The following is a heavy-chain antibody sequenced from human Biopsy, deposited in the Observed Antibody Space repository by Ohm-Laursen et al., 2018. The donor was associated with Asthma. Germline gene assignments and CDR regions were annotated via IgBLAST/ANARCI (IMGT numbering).Heavy chain of an antibody. CDR1: GFAVSRDH. J-gene: IGHJ4*02. D-gene: IGHD3-22*01. V-gene: IGHV3-53*01. CDR3: ARGDSSNWSHYYFDY. CDR2: IYSGGTS. Sequence: SLRLSCAASGFAVSRDHMFWVRQAPGKGLEWVSIIYSGGTSHTADSVRGRFTVSRDYSKNTLYLQMHSLRAEDTAVYYCARGDSSNWSHYYFDYWGQGTLVTVSS.